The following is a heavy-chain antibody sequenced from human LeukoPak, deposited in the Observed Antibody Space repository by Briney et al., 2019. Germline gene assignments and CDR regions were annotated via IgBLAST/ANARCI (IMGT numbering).Heavy chain of an antibody. Sequence: PGGSLRLSCAASGFTVSSSYMSWVRQAPGKGLEWVAVIWYDGSNKYYADSVKGRFTISRDNSKNTLYLQMNSLRAEDTAVYYCARDFDYWGQGTLVTASS. CDR2: IWYDGSNK. CDR1: GFTVSSSY. V-gene: IGHV3-33*08. J-gene: IGHJ4*02. CDR3: ARDFDY.